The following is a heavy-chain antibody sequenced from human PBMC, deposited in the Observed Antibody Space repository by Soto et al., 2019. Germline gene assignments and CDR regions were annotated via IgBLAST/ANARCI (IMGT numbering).Heavy chain of an antibody. CDR1: GGSLSGYY. Sequence: QVQLQQWGAGLLKPSETLSLTCVVYGGSLSGYYWSWIRQPPGKGLEWIGEIKDGGLTNYSPSLKRRATISVDTPENQLSLKLQSVAAADTAVYYCARGQECVVATHGDQGTLVTVSS. CDR2: IKDGGLT. D-gene: IGHD2-15*01. CDR3: ARGQECVVATH. V-gene: IGHV4-34*01. J-gene: IGHJ4*02.